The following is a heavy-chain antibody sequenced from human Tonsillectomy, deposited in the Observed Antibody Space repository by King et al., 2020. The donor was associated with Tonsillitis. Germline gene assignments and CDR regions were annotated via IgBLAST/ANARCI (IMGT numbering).Heavy chain of an antibody. CDR3: ANPPFSYWGGYCPKGMDV. CDR2: ISGSGGST. J-gene: IGHJ6*02. V-gene: IGHV3-23*04. CDR1: GFTFSSYA. Sequence: VQLVQSGGGLVQPGGSLRLSCAASGFTFSSYAMSWVRQAPGKGLEWVSAISGSGGSTYYADSVKGRFTISRDNSKNTLYLQMNSLRAEDTAVYYCANPPFSYWGGYCPKGMDVWGQGTTVTVSS. D-gene: IGHD2-21*02.